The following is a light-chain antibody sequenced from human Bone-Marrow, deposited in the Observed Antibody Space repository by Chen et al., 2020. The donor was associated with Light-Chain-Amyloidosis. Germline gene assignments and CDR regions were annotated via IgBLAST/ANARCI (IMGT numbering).Light chain of an antibody. CDR1: NIGSTS. V-gene: IGLV3-21*02. J-gene: IGLJ3*02. Sequence: SYVLTQPSSVSVAPGQTATHPCGGNNIGSTSVPWYQQTPGQAPLLVVYDDSDRPSGIPERLSGSNSGNTATLTISRVEAGDEADYYCQVWDRSSDRPVFGGGTKLTVL. CDR2: DDS. CDR3: QVWDRSSDRPV.